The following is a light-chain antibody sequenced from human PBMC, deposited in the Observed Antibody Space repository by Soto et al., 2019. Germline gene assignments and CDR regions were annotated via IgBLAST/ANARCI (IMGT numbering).Light chain of an antibody. J-gene: IGLJ1*01. CDR1: SSDVGGYDH. Sequence: QSALTQPRSVSGSPGQSVTISCTGTSSDVGGYDHVAWYQQFPGKTPKLMIYEVSNRPSGVSSRFSGSKSGNTASLTISGLQAEDEADYYCISYTGSSTSYVFGSGTKLTVL. CDR2: EVS. V-gene: IGLV2-14*01. CDR3: ISYTGSSTSYV.